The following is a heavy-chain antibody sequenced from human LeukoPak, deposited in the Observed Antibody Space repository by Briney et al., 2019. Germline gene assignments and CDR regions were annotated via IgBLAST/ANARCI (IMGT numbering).Heavy chain of an antibody. J-gene: IGHJ4*02. V-gene: IGHV3-23*01. CDR1: GFTFSSYA. D-gene: IGHD3-10*01. CDR3: AKDLSLRWFGELFLGDY. Sequence: GGSLRLSCAASGFTFSSYAMSWVRQAPGKGLEWVSAISGSGGSTYYADSVKGRFTISRDNSKNTLYLKMSSLRAEDTAVYYCAKDLSLRWFGELFLGDYWGQGTLVTVSS. CDR2: ISGSGGST.